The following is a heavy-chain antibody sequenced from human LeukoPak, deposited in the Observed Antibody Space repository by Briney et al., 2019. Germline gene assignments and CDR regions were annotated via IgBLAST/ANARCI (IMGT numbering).Heavy chain of an antibody. V-gene: IGHV4-4*02. J-gene: IGHJ6*03. CDR1: GGSISSSNW. Sequence: SGTLSLTCAVSGGSISSSNWWGWVRQPPGKGLEWIGEIYHSGSTNYNPSLKSRVTISVDKSKNQFSLKLSSVTAADTAVYYCARKMSTSYYYYMDVWGKGTTVTVSS. CDR3: ARKMSTSYYYYMDV. CDR2: IYHSGST.